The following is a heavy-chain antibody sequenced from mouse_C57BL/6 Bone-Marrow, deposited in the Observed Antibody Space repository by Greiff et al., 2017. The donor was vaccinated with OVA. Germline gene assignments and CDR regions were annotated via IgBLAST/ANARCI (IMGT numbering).Heavy chain of an antibody. CDR2: INPSNGGT. CDR3: ARGINYYGSSFFAWFAY. J-gene: IGHJ3*01. V-gene: IGHV1-53*01. Sequence: VQLKQPGTELVKPGASVKLSCKASGYTFTSYWMHWVKQRPGQGLEWIGNINPSNGGTNYNEKFKSKATLTVDKSSSTAYMQLSSLTSEDSAVYYCARGINYYGSSFFAWFAYWGQGTLVTVSA. D-gene: IGHD1-1*01. CDR1: GYTFTSYW.